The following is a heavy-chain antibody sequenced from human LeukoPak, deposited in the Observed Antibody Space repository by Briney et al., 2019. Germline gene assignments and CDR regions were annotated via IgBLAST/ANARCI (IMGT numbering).Heavy chain of an antibody. J-gene: IGHJ3*02. D-gene: IGHD3-3*01. Sequence: ASVKVSCKASGYTFTGYYMHWVRQAPGPGLEWMGRINPNSGGTNYAQKFQGRVTMTRDTSISTAYMELSRLRSDDTAVYYCARALRFLEWIHDAFDIWGQGTMVTVSS. CDR1: GYTFTGYY. CDR2: INPNSGGT. CDR3: ARALRFLEWIHDAFDI. V-gene: IGHV1-2*06.